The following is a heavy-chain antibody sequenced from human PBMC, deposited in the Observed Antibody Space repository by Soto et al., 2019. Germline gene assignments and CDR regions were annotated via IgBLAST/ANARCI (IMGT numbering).Heavy chain of an antibody. J-gene: IGHJ4*02. CDR1: GYALTELS. CDR3: ATDLSYYDSSGYPRARYYFDY. D-gene: IGHD3-22*01. Sequence: ASVKVSCKVSGYALTELSMHWVRQAPGKGLEWMGGFDPEDGETIYAQKFQGRVTMTEDTSTDTAYMELSSLRSEDTAVYYCATDLSYYDSSGYPRARYYFDYWGQGTLVTVSS. V-gene: IGHV1-24*01. CDR2: FDPEDGET.